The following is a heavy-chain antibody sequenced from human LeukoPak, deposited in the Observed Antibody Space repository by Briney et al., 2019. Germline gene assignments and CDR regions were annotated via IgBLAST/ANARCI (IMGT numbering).Heavy chain of an antibody. J-gene: IGHJ3*02. V-gene: IGHV4-61*02. Sequence: SETLSLTCTVSGGSISSGSYYWSWIRQPAGKGLEWIGRIYTSGSTNYNPSLKSRVTISVDTSKNQFSLKLSSVTAADTAVYYCARVLSGPDAFDIWGQGTMVTVSS. CDR1: GGSISSGSYY. CDR3: ARVLSGPDAFDI. CDR2: IYTSGST. D-gene: IGHD4/OR15-4a*01.